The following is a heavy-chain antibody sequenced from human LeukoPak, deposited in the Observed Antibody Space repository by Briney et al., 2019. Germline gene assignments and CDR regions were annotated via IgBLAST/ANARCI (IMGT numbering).Heavy chain of an antibody. J-gene: IGHJ5*02. D-gene: IGHD3-3*01. CDR2: INHSGST. Sequence: SETLSLTCAVFGGSYSGYYWSWIRQPPGKGLEWIGEINHSGSTNYNPSLKSRVTISVDTSKNQFSLKLSSVTAADTSVYYCARGRITISWGQGTLVTVSS. CDR1: GGSYSGYY. V-gene: IGHV4-34*01. CDR3: ARGRITIS.